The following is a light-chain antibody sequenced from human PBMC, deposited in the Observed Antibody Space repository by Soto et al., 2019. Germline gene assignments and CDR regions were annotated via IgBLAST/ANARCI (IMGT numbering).Light chain of an antibody. Sequence: EIVLTQSPATLSGSPGETATLSCRASQTLSSDLVGYQQKPGQAPRLLVYGASARASSVPARFSGSGSGTEFTFPISGLQSEDFAVYYCQQYKNWPRTFGQGTKVAIK. CDR3: QQYKNWPRT. J-gene: IGKJ1*01. V-gene: IGKV3-15*01. CDR2: GAS. CDR1: QTLSSD.